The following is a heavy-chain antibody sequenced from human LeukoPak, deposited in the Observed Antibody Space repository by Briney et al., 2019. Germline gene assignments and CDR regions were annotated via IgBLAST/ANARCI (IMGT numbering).Heavy chain of an antibody. CDR2: INSGGSGT. V-gene: IGHV3-74*01. J-gene: IGHJ5*01. Sequence: GGSLRLSCAASGFTFSNYWMHWVRQAPGKGLVWVSRINSGGSGTTYADSVRGRFTISSDHAMNTLYLLWVSLRFKDTAMYYCARTEGTVAYDSWGQGTLVTVSS. CDR1: GFTFSNYW. D-gene: IGHD4-23*01. CDR3: ARTEGTVAYDS.